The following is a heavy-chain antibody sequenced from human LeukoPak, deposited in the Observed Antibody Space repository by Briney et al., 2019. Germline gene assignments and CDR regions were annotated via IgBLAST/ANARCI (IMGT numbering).Heavy chain of an antibody. CDR1: GFTVSTNY. CDR3: ARESNSGYYLSY. J-gene: IGHJ4*02. Sequence: GGSLRLSCAASGFTVSTNYMSWVRQAPGKGLEWVSVIYSGGRTYYADSVKGRFTISRDNSKDTLYLQMNSLRAEDTAVYYCARESNSGYYLSYWGQGTLVTVSS. CDR2: IYSGGRT. V-gene: IGHV3-66*01. D-gene: IGHD3-22*01.